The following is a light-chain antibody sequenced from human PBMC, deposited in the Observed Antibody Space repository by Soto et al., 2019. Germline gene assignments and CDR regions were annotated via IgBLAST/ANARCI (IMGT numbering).Light chain of an antibody. CDR1: SSDVGAYNY. V-gene: IGLV2-8*01. CDR2: EVS. CDR3: SSYAGSDVFV. J-gene: IGLJ1*01. Sequence: QSALTQPPSASGSPGQSVAISCTGPSSDVGAYNYVAWYQQHPGKVPKLMIYEVSKRPSGVPDRFSGSKSGNTASLTVSGLQADDEADYYCSSYAGSDVFVFGTGTKVTVL.